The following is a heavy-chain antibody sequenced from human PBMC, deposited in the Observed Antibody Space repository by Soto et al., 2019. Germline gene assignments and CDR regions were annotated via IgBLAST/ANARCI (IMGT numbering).Heavy chain of an antibody. J-gene: IGHJ3*01. CDR2: ISGGGSI. V-gene: IGHV3-23*01. Sequence: EVQLLESGGRLIQPGGSLRLACAASGFSFKDYAMSWVRQAPGKGLEWVSVISGGGSIYYSDSEKGRFTVSRDTSKNILYLQMDSLRAEDSALYYCARDSSRKIVVVLAGVFDVWGQGTMVTVSS. CDR3: ARDSSRKIVVVLAGVFDV. D-gene: IGHD3-22*01. CDR1: GFSFKDYA.